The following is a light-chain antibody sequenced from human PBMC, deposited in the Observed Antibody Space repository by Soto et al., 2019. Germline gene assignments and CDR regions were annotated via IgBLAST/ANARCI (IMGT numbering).Light chain of an antibody. CDR1: SSDVGGYNY. Sequence: QSVLTQPRSVSGSPGQSVTISCTGTSSDVGGYNYVSWYQPHPGKAPKLMIYDVSKRPSGVPDRFSGSKSGNTASLTISGLQAEDEADYYCCSYAGSYPYVFGPGTKVTVL. J-gene: IGLJ1*01. V-gene: IGLV2-11*01. CDR2: DVS. CDR3: CSYAGSYPYV.